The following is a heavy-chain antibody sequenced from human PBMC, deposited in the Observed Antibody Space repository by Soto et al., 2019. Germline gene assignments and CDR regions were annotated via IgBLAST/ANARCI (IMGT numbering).Heavy chain of an antibody. J-gene: IGHJ4*02. CDR3: ARGPPIVGNTTPLDS. CDR1: GGSITNSNW. V-gene: IGHV4-4*02. Sequence: SDTLSLTSSDSGGSITNSNWWTWVRLPPAKGLEWIGDIYHAGSTKYNPSLERRVTISVDTSKNQFALTLTSVTAADTAVYFCARGPPIVGNTTPLDSWGRGTLVTVSS. D-gene: IGHD1-26*01. CDR2: IYHAGST.